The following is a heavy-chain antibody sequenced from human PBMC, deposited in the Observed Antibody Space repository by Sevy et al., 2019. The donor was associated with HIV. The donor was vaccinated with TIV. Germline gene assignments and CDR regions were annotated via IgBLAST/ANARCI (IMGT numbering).Heavy chain of an antibody. CDR1: GGTIVSSGHY. CDR3: AREAGGYDYDYGLDV. CDR2: IYYNGHT. J-gene: IGHJ6*02. Sequence: SETLSLTCSVSGGTIVSSGHYWGWIRQTPGKGLEWIGSIYYNGHTYYNPSLKSRFTLSIDTSKNQFSLNLGSVTAADTGHYFCAREAGGYDYDYGLDVWGQGTTVTVSS. V-gene: IGHV4-39*02. D-gene: IGHD5-12*01.